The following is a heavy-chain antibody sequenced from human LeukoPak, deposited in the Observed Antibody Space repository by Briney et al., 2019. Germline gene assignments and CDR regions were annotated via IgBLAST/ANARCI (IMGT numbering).Heavy chain of an antibody. D-gene: IGHD3-10*01. Sequence: GGSLRLSCAASGFTFSSYGMHWVRQAPGKGLEWVAFIRYDGSNKYYADSVKGRFTISRDNSKNTLYLQMNSLRAEDTAVYYCARLWFGDLNWFDPWGQGTLVTVSS. V-gene: IGHV3-30*02. CDR1: GFTFSSYG. CDR3: ARLWFGDLNWFDP. J-gene: IGHJ5*02. CDR2: IRYDGSNK.